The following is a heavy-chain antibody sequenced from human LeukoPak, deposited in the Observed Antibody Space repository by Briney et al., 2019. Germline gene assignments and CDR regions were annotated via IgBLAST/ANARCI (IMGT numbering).Heavy chain of an antibody. CDR3: AKRSEWTEYYFDY. Sequence: GGSLRLSCAASGFTFSNYDMNWVRQAPGKGLEWVATISGSAGATYYADSVKGRFTISRDNFKNTLFLQMNSLRAEDTAIYYCAKRSEWTEYYFDYWGQGTLVTVYS. J-gene: IGHJ4*02. D-gene: IGHD3-3*01. V-gene: IGHV3-23*01. CDR1: GFTFSNYD. CDR2: ISGSAGAT.